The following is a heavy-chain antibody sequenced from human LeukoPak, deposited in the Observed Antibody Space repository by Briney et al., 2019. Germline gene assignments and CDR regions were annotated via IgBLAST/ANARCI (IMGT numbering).Heavy chain of an antibody. CDR2: IYTSGST. CDR1: GGSISSGSYY. Sequence: PSETLSLTCTVSGGSISSGSYYWSWIRQPAGKGLEWIGRIYTSGSTNYNPSLKSRVTISVDTSKNQFSLKLSSVTAADTAVYYCARVTYDFWSGYQFDYWGQGTLVTVSS. J-gene: IGHJ4*02. V-gene: IGHV4-61*02. CDR3: ARVTYDFWSGYQFDY. D-gene: IGHD3-3*01.